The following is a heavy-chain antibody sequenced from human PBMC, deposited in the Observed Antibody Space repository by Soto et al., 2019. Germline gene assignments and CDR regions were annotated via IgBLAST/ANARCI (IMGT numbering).Heavy chain of an antibody. Sequence: SETLSLTCTVSGGSISSYYWSWIRQPPGKGLEWIGYIYYSGSTNYNPSLKSRVTISVDTSKNQFSLKLSSVTAADTAVYYCARHTLNWGIDYWGQGTLVTVSS. V-gene: IGHV4-59*01. CDR2: IYYSGST. J-gene: IGHJ4*02. CDR3: ARHTLNWGIDY. CDR1: GGSISSYY. D-gene: IGHD7-27*01.